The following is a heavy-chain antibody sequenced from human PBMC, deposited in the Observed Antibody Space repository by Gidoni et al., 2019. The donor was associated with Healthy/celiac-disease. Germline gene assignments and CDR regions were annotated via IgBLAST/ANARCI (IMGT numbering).Heavy chain of an antibody. D-gene: IGHD1-26*01. J-gene: IGHJ4*02. Sequence: QVQLQQWGAGLLKPSETLSLTCAVYGGSFSGYYWSWIRQPPGKGLGWIGEINHRGSTNYNPSLKSRVTISVDTSKNQFSLKLSSVTAADTAVYYCARGWGGSYYRNDYWGQGTLVTVSS. CDR3: ARGWGGSYYRNDY. CDR2: INHRGST. CDR1: GGSFSGYY. V-gene: IGHV4-34*01.